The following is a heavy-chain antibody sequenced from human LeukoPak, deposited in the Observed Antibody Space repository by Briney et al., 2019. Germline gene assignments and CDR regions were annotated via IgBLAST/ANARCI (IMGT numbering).Heavy chain of an antibody. CDR1: GFTFSSYA. Sequence: GGSLRLSCAASGFTFSSYAMSWVRQAPGKGLKWVSAISGSGGSTYYADSVKGRFTISRDNSKNTLYLQMNSLRAEDTAVYYCAKRNYGSGSSGAFDIWGQGTMVTVSS. V-gene: IGHV3-23*01. J-gene: IGHJ3*02. CDR2: ISGSGGST. D-gene: IGHD3-10*01. CDR3: AKRNYGSGSSGAFDI.